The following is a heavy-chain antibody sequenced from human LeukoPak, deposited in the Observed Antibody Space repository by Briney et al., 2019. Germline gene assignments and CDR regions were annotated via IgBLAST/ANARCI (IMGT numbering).Heavy chain of an antibody. CDR2: IYYSGST. CDR3: ARLYYDILTGYCPFDY. V-gene: IGHV4-59*01. CDR1: GGSISSYY. D-gene: IGHD3-9*01. J-gene: IGHJ4*02. Sequence: SETLSLTCTVSGGSISSYYWSWIRQPPGKGLEWIGYIYYSGSTNYNPSLKSRVTISVDTSKNQFSLKLSSVTAADTAVYYCARLYYDILTGYCPFDYWGQGTLVTVSS.